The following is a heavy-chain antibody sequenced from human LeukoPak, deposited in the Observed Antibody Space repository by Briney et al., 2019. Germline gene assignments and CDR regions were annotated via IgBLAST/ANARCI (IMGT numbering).Heavy chain of an antibody. D-gene: IGHD2-15*01. CDR1: GYTFTSYA. Sequence: ASVKVSCKASGYTFTSYAMNWVRQAPGQGLEWMGWINPNSGGTNYAQKFQGRVTMTRDTSISTAYMELSRLRSDDTAVYYCARGDCSGGSCHLNWFDPWGQGTLVTVSS. CDR2: INPNSGGT. CDR3: ARGDCSGGSCHLNWFDP. V-gene: IGHV1-2*02. J-gene: IGHJ5*02.